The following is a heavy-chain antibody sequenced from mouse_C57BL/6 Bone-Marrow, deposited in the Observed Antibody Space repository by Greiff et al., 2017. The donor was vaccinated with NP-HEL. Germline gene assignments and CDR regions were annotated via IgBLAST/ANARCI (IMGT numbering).Heavy chain of an antibody. CDR2: IYPSSGNT. Sequence: QVQLQQSGAELARPGASVKLSCKASGYTFTSYGISWVKQRTGQGLEWIGEIYPSSGNTYYNEKFKGKATLTADKSSSTAYMELRSLTSEDSAVYFCAREGGLRQAMDYWGQGTSVTVSS. CDR1: GYTFTSYG. CDR3: AREGGLRQAMDY. D-gene: IGHD2-12*01. J-gene: IGHJ4*01. V-gene: IGHV1-81*01.